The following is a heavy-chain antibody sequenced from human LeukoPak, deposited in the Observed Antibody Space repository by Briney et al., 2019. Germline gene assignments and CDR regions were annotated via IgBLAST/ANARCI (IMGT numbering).Heavy chain of an antibody. V-gene: IGHV4-59*01. CDR2: IYNSGST. Sequence: SETLSLTCTVSGGSISPYYWSWIRQPPGKGLEWIGYIYNSGSTKYNPSLKSRVTMSMDTSKNEFSLKLSSVTAADTAVYYCARGGWYSDYWGQGTLVTVSS. CDR1: GGSISPYY. D-gene: IGHD6-19*01. J-gene: IGHJ4*02. CDR3: ARGGWYSDY.